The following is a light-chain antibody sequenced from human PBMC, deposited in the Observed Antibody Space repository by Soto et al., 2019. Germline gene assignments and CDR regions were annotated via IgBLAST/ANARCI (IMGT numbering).Light chain of an antibody. V-gene: IGLV1-44*01. CDR1: SSNIGSNA. J-gene: IGLJ2*01. Sequence: QSVLTQPPSASGTPGQRVTISCSGSSSNIGSNAVHWFQQLPGTAPKLLIYSNNQRPSGVPDRFSGSKSDTSASLAISGLQSEDEADYHCASWDDSLNGLVFGGGTKLTVL. CDR2: SNN. CDR3: ASWDDSLNGLV.